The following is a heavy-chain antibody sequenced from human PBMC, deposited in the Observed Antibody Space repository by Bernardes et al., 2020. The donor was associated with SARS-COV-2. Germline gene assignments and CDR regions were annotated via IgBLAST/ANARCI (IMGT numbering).Heavy chain of an antibody. CDR1: GFTFSDHN. J-gene: IGHJ4*02. CDR2: IRNKANSYTT. D-gene: IGHD2-21*01. Sequence: GWSLRLSCAASGFTFSDHNMDWVRQAPGKGLEWVARIRNKANSYTTEYAASVKGRFTISGDESTNSLYLQMNSLRTEDTAVYYCARSPLGIAPFDYWGQGTLVTVSS. V-gene: IGHV3-72*01. CDR3: ARSPLGIAPFDY.